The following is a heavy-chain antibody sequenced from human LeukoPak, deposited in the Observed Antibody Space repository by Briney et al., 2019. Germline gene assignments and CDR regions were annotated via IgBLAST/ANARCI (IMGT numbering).Heavy chain of an antibody. J-gene: IGHJ6*02. V-gene: IGHV1-2*02. CDR1: GYTFTGYY. CDR2: INPNSGGT. Sequence: ASVKVSCKASGYTFTGYYMHWVRQAPGQGLEWMGWINPNSGGTNYAQKFQGRVTMTRDTSISTVYMELSRLRSDDTAVYYCASERFLEWLPNYYYYGMDVWGQGTTVTVSS. CDR3: ASERFLEWLPNYYYYGMDV. D-gene: IGHD3-3*01.